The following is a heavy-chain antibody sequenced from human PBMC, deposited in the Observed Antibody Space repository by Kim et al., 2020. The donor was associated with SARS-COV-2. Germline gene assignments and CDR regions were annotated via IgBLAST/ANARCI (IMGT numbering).Heavy chain of an antibody. CDR3: AKGLEYSSSPFDY. Sequence: YADSVKGRFTISRDNSKNTLYLQMNSLRAEDTAVYYCAKGLEYSSSPFDYWGQGTLVTVSS. D-gene: IGHD6-6*01. V-gene: IGHV3-23*01. J-gene: IGHJ4*02.